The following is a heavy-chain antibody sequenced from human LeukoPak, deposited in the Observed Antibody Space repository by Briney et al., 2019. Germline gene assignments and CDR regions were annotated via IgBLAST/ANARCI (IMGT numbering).Heavy chain of an antibody. V-gene: IGHV3-30*02. CDR3: AKDAPLGYYYDSSGYLDY. CDR1: GFTFSRYG. CDR2: IRYDGSNK. D-gene: IGHD3-22*01. J-gene: IGHJ4*02. Sequence: GGSLRLSCAASGFTFSRYGMHWVRQAPGKWLEWVAFIRYDGSNKYYADSVKGRFTISRDNSKNTLYLQMNSLRAEDTAVYYCAKDAPLGYYYDSSGYLDYWGQGTLVTVSS.